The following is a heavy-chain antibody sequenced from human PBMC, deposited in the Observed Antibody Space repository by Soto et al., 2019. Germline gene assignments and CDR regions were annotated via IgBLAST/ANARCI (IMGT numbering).Heavy chain of an antibody. V-gene: IGHV4-39*01. J-gene: IGHJ5*02. Sequence: QLQLQESGPGLVKPSETLSLTCTVSGGSISSSSYYWGWIRQPPGKGLEWIGSIYYSGSTYYNPSLKSRVTISVDTAKNQFSLKLSSVTAADTAVYYCARHSWADYYDSSAPFSDHAGVDPWGQGTWSPSPQ. CDR1: GGSISSSSYY. D-gene: IGHD3-22*01. CDR2: IYYSGST. CDR3: ARHSWADYYDSSAPFSDHAGVDP.